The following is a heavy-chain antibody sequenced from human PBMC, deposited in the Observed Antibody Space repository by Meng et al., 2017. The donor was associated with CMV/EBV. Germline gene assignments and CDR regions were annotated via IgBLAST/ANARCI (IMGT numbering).Heavy chain of an antibody. CDR1: GFTFDDYA. CDR3: SKNGGWLIEH. Sequence: GESLKISCAASGFTFDDYAMHWVRQAPGKGLEWVSLISWDGGSTYYADSVKGRFTISRDNSKNSLYLQMNSLRAEDTAVYYCSKNGGWLIEHWGQGTMVTVSS. D-gene: IGHD3-16*01. V-gene: IGHV3-43D*03. J-gene: IGHJ1*01. CDR2: ISWDGGST.